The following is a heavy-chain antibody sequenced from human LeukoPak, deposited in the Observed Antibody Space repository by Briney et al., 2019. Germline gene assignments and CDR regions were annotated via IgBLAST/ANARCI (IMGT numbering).Heavy chain of an antibody. CDR2: IRGSGGST. CDR1: GFTFSSYA. J-gene: IGHJ4*02. V-gene: IGHV3-23*01. Sequence: GGSLRLSCAASGFTFSSYAMTWVRQAPGKGLEWVSSIRGSGGSTFYADSVKGRFIISRDNSKNTLYLQMNSLRAEDTAAYYCAKSYSSSWHYFDYWGQGTLVTVSS. CDR3: AKSYSSSWHYFDY. D-gene: IGHD6-13*01.